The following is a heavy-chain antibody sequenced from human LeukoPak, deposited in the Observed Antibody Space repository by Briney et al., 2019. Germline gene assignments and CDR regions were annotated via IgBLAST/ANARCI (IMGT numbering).Heavy chain of an antibody. D-gene: IGHD3-10*01. V-gene: IGHV3-21*01. CDR2: ISGSGDSP. Sequence: PGGSLRLSCAASGFTFRFYAKNWVRQAPGKGLEWVSYISGSGDSPYYADSVKGRFTISRDNAKNSLYLQMNSLRAEDTAVYYCARRRFGEFSDYWGQGTLVTVSS. CDR1: GFTFRFYA. J-gene: IGHJ4*02. CDR3: ARRRFGEFSDY.